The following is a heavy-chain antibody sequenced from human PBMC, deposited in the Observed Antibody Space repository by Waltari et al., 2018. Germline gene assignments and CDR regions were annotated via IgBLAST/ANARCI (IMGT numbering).Heavy chain of an antibody. CDR2: ISTSGDLT. D-gene: IGHD6-19*01. J-gene: IGHJ2*01. CDR1: GLTFSNCP. V-gene: IGHV3-23*01. Sequence: EVQLLESGGGLVQPGGSLRLSCAASGLTFSNCPMSWVRQTPGKGLPGVSAISTSGDLTYYAASVRGRFTVSRDNSKNTLYLQMNSLRAEDTATYYCAKIGVSGHWYFDLWGRGTLVTVSS. CDR3: AKIGVSGHWYFDL.